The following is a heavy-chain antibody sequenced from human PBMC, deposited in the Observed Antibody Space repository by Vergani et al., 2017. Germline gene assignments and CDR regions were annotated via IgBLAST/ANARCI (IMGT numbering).Heavy chain of an antibody. CDR2: ISGSGGST. D-gene: IGHD3-3*01. J-gene: IGHJ5*02. Sequence: EVQLLESGGGLVQPGGSLRLSCAASGFTFSSYAMSWVRQAPGKGLEWVSAISGSGGSTYYADSVKGRFTISRDNSKNTLYLQMNSLRAEDTAVYYCAKEGARITIFGVVTIDYWFDPWGQGTLVTVSS. V-gene: IGHV3-23*01. CDR3: AKEGARITIFGVVTIDYWFDP. CDR1: GFTFSSYA.